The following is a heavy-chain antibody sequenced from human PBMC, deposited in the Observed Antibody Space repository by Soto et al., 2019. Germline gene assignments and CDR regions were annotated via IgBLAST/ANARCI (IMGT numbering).Heavy chain of an antibody. J-gene: IGHJ5*02. D-gene: IGHD3-3*01. Sequence: PGGSLRLSCAASGFTFSSYAMSWVRQAPGKGLEWVSAISGSGGSTYYADSVKGRFTISRDNSKNTLYLQMNSLRAEDTAVYYCAKRPLATVFGVAGNRFDPWGQGTLVTVSS. V-gene: IGHV3-23*01. CDR3: AKRPLATVFGVAGNRFDP. CDR2: ISGSGGST. CDR1: GFTFSSYA.